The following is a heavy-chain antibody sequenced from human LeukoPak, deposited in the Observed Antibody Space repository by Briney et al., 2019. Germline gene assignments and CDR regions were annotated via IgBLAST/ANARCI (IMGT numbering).Heavy chain of an antibody. CDR2: ISAYNGNT. CDR3: ARWALVAGHLDFDY. Sequence: GASVKVSCKASGYTFTSYGISWVRQAPGQGLEWMGWISAYNGNTNYAQKLQGRVTMTTDTSTSTAYMEPRSLRSDDTAVYYCARWALVAGHLDFDYWGQGTLVTVSS. CDR1: GYTFTSYG. V-gene: IGHV1-18*01. D-gene: IGHD6-19*01. J-gene: IGHJ4*02.